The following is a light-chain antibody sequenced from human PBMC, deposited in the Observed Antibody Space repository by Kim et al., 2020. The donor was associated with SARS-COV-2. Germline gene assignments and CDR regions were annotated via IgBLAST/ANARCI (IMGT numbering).Light chain of an antibody. J-gene: IGKJ4*01. CDR3: QQYDRRLS. Sequence: DSQMTQSPSSLSASVGDRVTITCQASQDITNYLNWYQQKPGKAPKLLIYDASNLETGVPSRFSGRGSGTDFTFTISSLQPEDTATYYCQQYDRRLSFGGGTKVDIK. CDR2: DAS. CDR1: QDITNY. V-gene: IGKV1-33*01.